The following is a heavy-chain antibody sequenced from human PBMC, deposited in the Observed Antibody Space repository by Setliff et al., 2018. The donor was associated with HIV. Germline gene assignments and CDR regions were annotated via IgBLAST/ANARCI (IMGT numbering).Heavy chain of an antibody. D-gene: IGHD3-10*01. CDR1: GGSISSHY. CDR3: ARALRGSGEDS. CDR2: IYYSGST. J-gene: IGHJ5*01. Sequence: PSETLSLTCTVSGGSISSHYWSWIRQPPGKGLEWIGSIYYSGSTNYNPSLKSRVTISVDTSKNQFSLKLSSVTAADTAVYYCARALRGSGEDSWGQGTLVTVSS. V-gene: IGHV4-59*11.